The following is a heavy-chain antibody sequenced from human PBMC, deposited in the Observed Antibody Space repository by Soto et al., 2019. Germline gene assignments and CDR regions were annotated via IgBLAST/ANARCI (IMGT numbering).Heavy chain of an antibody. CDR1: GYTFASSG. J-gene: IGHJ5*02. Sequence: GASVKVSCKASGYTFASSGISWVRQAPGQGLEWMGWISSDNGNTNYAQHLQGRVSMTTDTSTSTAYMELRSLTYDDTAMYYCAREWDYYASRTYSNWFDPWGQGTMVTVSS. CDR2: ISSDNGNT. CDR3: AREWDYYASRTYSNWFDP. D-gene: IGHD3-10*01. V-gene: IGHV1-18*01.